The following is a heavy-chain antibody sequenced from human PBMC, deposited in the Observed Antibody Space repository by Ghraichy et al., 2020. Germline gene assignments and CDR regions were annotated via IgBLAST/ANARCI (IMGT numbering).Heavy chain of an antibody. CDR1: GGSFSGYY. CDR3: ARGPSPDATFDY. CDR2: INHSGST. Sequence: SETLSLTCAVYGGSFSGYYWSWIRQPPGKGLEWIGEINHSGSTNYNPSLKSRVTISVDTSKHQFSLKLSSVTAADTAVYYCARGPSPDATFDYWGQGTLVTVSS. J-gene: IGHJ4*02. V-gene: IGHV4-34*01.